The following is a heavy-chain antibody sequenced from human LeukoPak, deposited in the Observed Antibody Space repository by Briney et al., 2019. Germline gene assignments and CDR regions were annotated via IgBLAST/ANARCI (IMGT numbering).Heavy chain of an antibody. Sequence: SETLSLTCTVSGGSISSGNYHWAWMRQPPGKGPEWIGSIFHDGATYYSPSLKSRVTVSVDTSLNQFSLSLMSMTAADTAVYYCARRVVAGTTVDFWGQGNLVTVSS. V-gene: IGHV4-39*01. J-gene: IGHJ4*02. D-gene: IGHD1-1*01. CDR1: GGSISSGNYH. CDR3: ARRVVAGTTVDF. CDR2: IFHDGAT.